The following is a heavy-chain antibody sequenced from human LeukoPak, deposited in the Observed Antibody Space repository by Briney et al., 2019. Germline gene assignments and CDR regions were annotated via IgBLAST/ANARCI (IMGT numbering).Heavy chain of an antibody. V-gene: IGHV1-18*01. D-gene: IGHD5-18*01. CDR3: AKGVGTALVHTNLDY. CDR1: GYSFTSYG. Sequence: ASVKVSCKASGYSFTSYGISWVRQAPGQGLEWMGWISTYNGNTNYAQKVQGRVTMTTDTSTSTAYMELRSLRSGDTAVYYCAKGVGTALVHTNLDYWGQGTLVTVSS. J-gene: IGHJ4*02. CDR2: ISTYNGNT.